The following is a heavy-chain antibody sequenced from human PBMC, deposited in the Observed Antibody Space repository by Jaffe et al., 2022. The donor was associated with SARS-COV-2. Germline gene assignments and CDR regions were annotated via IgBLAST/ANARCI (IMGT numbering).Heavy chain of an antibody. V-gene: IGHV3-30*18. D-gene: IGHD2-15*01. CDR3: AKDQGSVVVAAAIDY. J-gene: IGHJ4*02. CDR1: GFTFSSYG. CDR2: ISYDGSNK. Sequence: QVQLVESGGGVVQPGRSLRLSCAASGFTFSSYGMHWVRQAPGKGLEWVAVISYDGSNKYYADSVKGRFTISRDNSKNTLYLQMNSLRAEDTAVYYCAKDQGSVVVAAAIDYWGQGTLVTVSS.